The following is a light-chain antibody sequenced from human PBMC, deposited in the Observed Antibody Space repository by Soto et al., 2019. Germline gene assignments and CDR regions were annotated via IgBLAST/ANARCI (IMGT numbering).Light chain of an antibody. CDR3: QHYNDWPLYT. CDR1: RSVSNN. V-gene: IGKV3D-15*01. Sequence: EILMTQSPATLSLSPGERAILSCRASRSVSNNLAWYQQKPAQAPRLLIYAASTRATGIPDRFSGSGSGTEFTLTINTLQSEDFAVYYCQHYNDWPLYTFGQGTKVDIK. J-gene: IGKJ2*01. CDR2: AAS.